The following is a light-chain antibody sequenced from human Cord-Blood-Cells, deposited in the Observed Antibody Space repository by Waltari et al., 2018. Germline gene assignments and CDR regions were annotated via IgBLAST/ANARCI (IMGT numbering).Light chain of an antibody. CDR2: WAS. V-gene: IGKV4-1*01. J-gene: IGKJ4*01. Sequence: DIVMTQSPDSLAVSLGERATINCKSSQSVLYSSNNKNYLAWYQQKPGQPPKLLIYWASTRESVVPARFGGSGSGTEFTLTISSLQAEDVAVYYCQQYYSTPLTFGGGTKVEIK. CDR3: QQYYSTPLT. CDR1: QSVLYSSNNKNY.